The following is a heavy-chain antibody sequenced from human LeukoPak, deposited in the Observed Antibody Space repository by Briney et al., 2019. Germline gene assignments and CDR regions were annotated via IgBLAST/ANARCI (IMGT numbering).Heavy chain of an antibody. V-gene: IGHV4-39*01. CDR3: ARGGNLRVARARGGFDY. D-gene: IGHD5-12*01. Sequence: SETLSLTCTVSGGSISGSSYYWGWIRQPPGKGLEWIGSIYYSGSTYYNPSLKSRVTISVDTSKNQFSLKLSSVTAADTAVYYCARGGNLRVARARGGFDYWGQGTLVTVSS. CDR1: GGSISGSSYY. CDR2: IYYSGST. J-gene: IGHJ4*02.